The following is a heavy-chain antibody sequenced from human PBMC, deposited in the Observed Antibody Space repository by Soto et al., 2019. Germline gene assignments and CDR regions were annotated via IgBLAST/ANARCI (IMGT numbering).Heavy chain of an antibody. CDR2: IIPIFGTA. CDR3: AADGYCSGGSCYDAFDI. J-gene: IGHJ3*02. V-gene: IGHV1-69*13. CDR1: GGTFSSYA. Sequence: ASVKVSCKASGGTFSSYAISWVRQAPGQGLEWMGGIIPIFGTANYAQKFQGRVTITADESTSTAYMELSSLRSEDTAVYYCAADGYCSGGSCYDAFDIWGQGTMVTVSS. D-gene: IGHD2-15*01.